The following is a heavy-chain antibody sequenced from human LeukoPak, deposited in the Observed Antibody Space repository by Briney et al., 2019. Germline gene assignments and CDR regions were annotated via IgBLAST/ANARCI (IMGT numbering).Heavy chain of an antibody. D-gene: IGHD3-22*01. CDR2: IYYSGST. Sequence: PSETLSLTCTVSGGSISSSSYYWGWIRQPPGKGLEWIGSIYYSGSTYYNPSLKNRVTISVDTSKNQFSLKLSSVTAADTAVYYCARLNYYYDSSGYYPSSPFDYWGQGTLVTVSS. J-gene: IGHJ4*02. CDR1: GGSISSSSYY. V-gene: IGHV4-39*01. CDR3: ARLNYYYDSSGYYPSSPFDY.